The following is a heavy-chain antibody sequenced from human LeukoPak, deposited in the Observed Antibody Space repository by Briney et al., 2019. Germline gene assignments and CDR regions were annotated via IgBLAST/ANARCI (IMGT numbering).Heavy chain of an antibody. CDR2: IYYSGST. D-gene: IGHD2-15*01. CDR1: GGSISSYY. J-gene: IGHJ4*02. CDR3: TATILGYCSGGSCYSFFDY. Sequence: PSETLSLTYTVSGGSISSYYWSWIRQPPGKGLEWIGYIYYSGSTNYNPSLKSRVTISVDTSKNQFSLKLSSVTAADTAVYYCTATILGYCSGGSCYSFFDYWGQGTLVTVSS. V-gene: IGHV4-59*08.